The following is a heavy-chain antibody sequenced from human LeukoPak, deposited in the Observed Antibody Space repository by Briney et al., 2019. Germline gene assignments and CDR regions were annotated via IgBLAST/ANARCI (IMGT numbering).Heavy chain of an antibody. Sequence: GGSLRLSCAASGFTVSSNYMSWVRQAPGKGLEWVSVIYSGGSTYYADSVKGRFTISRDNSKNTLYLQMNSLRAEDTAVYYCAREDIVVVNRGSRRYYGMDVWGQGTTVTVSS. V-gene: IGHV3-66*01. CDR1: GFTVSSNY. J-gene: IGHJ6*02. D-gene: IGHD2-2*01. CDR2: IYSGGST. CDR3: AREDIVVVNRGSRRYYGMDV.